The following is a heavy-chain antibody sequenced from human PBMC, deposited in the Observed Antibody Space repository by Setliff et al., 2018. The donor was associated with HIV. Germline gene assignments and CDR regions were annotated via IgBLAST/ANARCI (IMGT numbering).Heavy chain of an antibody. CDR1: GASIISGDYY. J-gene: IGHJ6*03. V-gene: IGHV4-39*01. D-gene: IGHD3-3*01. Sequence: SETLSLTCTVSGASIISGDYYWAGIRQALGKGLEWIGSVYDRGDTWYNPSLQSRATISLDLSKSLFSLKLTSVTAAETAVYYCSRRSYDALSALVVYYYYEDVWGNGTTVTVSS. CDR2: VYDRGDT. CDR3: SRRSYDALSALVVYYYYEDV.